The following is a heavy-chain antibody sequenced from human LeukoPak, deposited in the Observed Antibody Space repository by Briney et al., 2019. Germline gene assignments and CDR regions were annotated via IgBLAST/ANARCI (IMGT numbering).Heavy chain of an antibody. D-gene: IGHD2-2*01. CDR3: AREGVVVVVVPNAHNWFDP. Sequence: PSQTLSLTCTVSGGSISSYYWSWIRQPAGKGLEWIGRIYTSGSTNYNPSLKSRVTMSVDTSKNQFSLKLSSVTAADTAVYYCAREGVVVVVVPNAHNWFDPWGQGTLVTVSS. CDR2: IYTSGST. V-gene: IGHV4-4*07. J-gene: IGHJ5*02. CDR1: GGSISSYY.